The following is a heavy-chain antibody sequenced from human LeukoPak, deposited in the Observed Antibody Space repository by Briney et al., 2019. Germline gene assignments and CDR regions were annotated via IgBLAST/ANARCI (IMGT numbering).Heavy chain of an antibody. J-gene: IGHJ4*02. D-gene: IGHD1-26*01. CDR3: ARAKWELLHFDY. CDR2: INHSGST. V-gene: IGHV4-34*01. Sequence: SETLSLTCAVYGRSFSGYYWSWIRQPPGKGLEWIGEINHSGSTNYNPSLKSRVTISVDTSKNQFSLKLSSVTAADTAVYYCARAKWELLHFDYWGQGTLVTVSS. CDR1: GRSFSGYY.